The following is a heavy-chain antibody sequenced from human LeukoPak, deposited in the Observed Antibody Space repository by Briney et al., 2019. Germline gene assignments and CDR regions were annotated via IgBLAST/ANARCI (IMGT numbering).Heavy chain of an antibody. CDR1: GFTFSSYA. CDR2: ISYDGSNK. Sequence: GGSLRLSCAASGFTFSSYAMHWVRQAPGKGLEWVAVISYDGSNKYYADSVKGRFTISRDNSKNTLYLQMNSLRAEDTAVYYCAKAAAYDGGDYWGQGTLVTVSS. CDR3: AKAAAYDGGDY. V-gene: IGHV3-30-3*01. J-gene: IGHJ4*02. D-gene: IGHD2-21*01.